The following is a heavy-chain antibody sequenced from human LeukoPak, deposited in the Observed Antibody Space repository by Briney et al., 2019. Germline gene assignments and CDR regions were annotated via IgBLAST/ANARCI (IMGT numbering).Heavy chain of an antibody. V-gene: IGHV1-69*13. CDR2: IIPIFGTA. CDR1: GYTFTSYG. Sequence: ASVKVSCKASGYTFTSYGISWVRRAPGQGLEWMGGIIPIFGTANYAQKFQGRVTITADESTSTAFMELRSLRSDDTAVYYCARGRSSSWYYGDDYWGQGTLVTVSS. J-gene: IGHJ4*02. D-gene: IGHD6-13*01. CDR3: ARGRSSSWYYGDDY.